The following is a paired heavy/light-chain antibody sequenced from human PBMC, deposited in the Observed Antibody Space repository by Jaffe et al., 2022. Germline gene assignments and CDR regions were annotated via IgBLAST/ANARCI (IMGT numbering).Heavy chain of an antibody. CDR1: GGTFSSYA. J-gene: IGHJ6*03. V-gene: IGHV1-69*05. CDR3: ARRYEYCGGDCSSRGYYYYYMDV. Sequence: QVQLVQSGAEVKKPGSSVKVSCKASGGTFSSYAISWVRQAPGQGLEWMGGIIPIFGTANYAQKFQGRVTITTDESTSTAYMELSSLRSEDTAVYYCARRYEYCGGDCSSRGYYYYYMDVWGKGTTVTVSS. CDR2: IIPIFGTA. D-gene: IGHD2-21*02.
Light chain of an antibody. J-gene: IGKJ1*01. CDR1: QSVSSN. V-gene: IGKV3-15*01. CDR3: QQYNNWPPAT. CDR2: GAS. Sequence: EIVMTQSPATLSVSPGERATLSCRASQSVSSNLAWYQQKPGQAPRLLIYGASTRATGIPARFSGSGSGTEFTLTISSLQSEDFAVYYCQQYNNWPPATFGQGTKVEIK.